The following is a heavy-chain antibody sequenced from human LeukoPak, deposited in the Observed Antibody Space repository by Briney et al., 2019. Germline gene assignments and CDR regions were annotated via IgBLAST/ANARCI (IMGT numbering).Heavy chain of an antibody. CDR3: ARDPNKYYNTGGDDY. J-gene: IGHJ4*02. Sequence: ASVKVSCKASGYRFTDYAINWVRQAPGQGLEWMGWINTNAGNPTYARGFTGRFVFSLDTSVSTAYLQISSLKAEDTAVYYCARDPNKYYNTGGDDYWGQGPLATVSS. V-gene: IGHV7-4-1*02. CDR2: INTNAGNP. D-gene: IGHD3-9*01. CDR1: GYRFTDYA.